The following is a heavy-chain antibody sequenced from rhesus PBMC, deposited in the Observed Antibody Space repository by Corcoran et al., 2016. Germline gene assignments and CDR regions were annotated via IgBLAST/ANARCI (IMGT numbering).Heavy chain of an antibody. CDR3: ARVLGGTKDFT. D-gene: IGHD1-44*01. Sequence: QVQLQESGPGLVKPSETLSLTCAVSGVSISIYWLSWIRQSPGKGLAWIGEISGDSGTDKSNPSLQSRVAISKDASKNQFSLNLTSGTAADTAVYYCARVLGGTKDFTWGQGVLVTVSS. CDR1: GVSISIYW. J-gene: IGHJ4*01. CDR2: ISGDSGTD. V-gene: IGHV4-80*01.